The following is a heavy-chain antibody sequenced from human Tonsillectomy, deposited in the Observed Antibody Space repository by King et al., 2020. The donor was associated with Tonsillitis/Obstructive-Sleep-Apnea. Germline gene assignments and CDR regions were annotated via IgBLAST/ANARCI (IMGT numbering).Heavy chain of an antibody. J-gene: IGHJ6*02. D-gene: IGHD2-15*01. Sequence: QLQESGPGLVKPSETLSLTCTVSGGSISSSSYYWGWIRQPPGQGLEWIGSIYYSGSTYYNPSLKSRVTISVDTSKNQFSLKLSSVTAADTAVYYCASGDCRGGSWYGTYYYYGMDVWGQGTTVTVSS. V-gene: IGHV4-39*01. CDR1: GGSISSSSYY. CDR3: ASGDCRGGSWYGTYYYYGMDV. CDR2: IYYSGST.